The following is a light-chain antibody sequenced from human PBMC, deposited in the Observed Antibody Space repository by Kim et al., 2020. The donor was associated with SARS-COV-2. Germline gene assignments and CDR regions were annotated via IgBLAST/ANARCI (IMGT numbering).Light chain of an antibody. CDR3: TAWDDSLNVWV. CDR1: SSNIGSNP. CDR2: GTN. V-gene: IGLV1-44*01. Sequence: QSVLTQQPSTSGTPGQRVTISCSGSSSNIGSNPVNWYRQVPGTAPKLLVYGTNQRPSGVPDRFSDSKSGTSASLAISGLQSEDEADYYCTAWDDSLNVWVFGGGTQLTVL. J-gene: IGLJ3*02.